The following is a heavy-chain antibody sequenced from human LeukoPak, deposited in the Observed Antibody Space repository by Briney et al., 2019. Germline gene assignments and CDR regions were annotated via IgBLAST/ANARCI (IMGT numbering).Heavy chain of an antibody. CDR3: AKDKVGATTGGYYFDY. J-gene: IGHJ4*02. Sequence: GGSLRLSCAASGFTFSSYAMHWVRQAPGKGLEWVAVISYDGSNKYYADSVKGRFTISRDNSKNTLYLQMNSLRAEDTAVYYCAKDKVGATTGGYYFDYWGQGTLVTVSS. CDR2: ISYDGSNK. D-gene: IGHD1-26*01. V-gene: IGHV3-30*18. CDR1: GFTFSSYA.